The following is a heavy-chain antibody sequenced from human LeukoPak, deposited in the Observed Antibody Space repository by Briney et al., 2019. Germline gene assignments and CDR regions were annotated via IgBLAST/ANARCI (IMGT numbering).Heavy chain of an antibody. CDR1: GYSFTSHW. CDR3: ARSLDILTGYYDA. J-gene: IGHJ5*02. D-gene: IGHD3-9*01. CDR2: IDPRDSYT. V-gene: IGHV5-10-1*01. Sequence: GESLRISCKGSGYSFTSHWISWVRQMPGKGLEWMGRIDPRDSYTNYSPSFQGHVTISADKSISTAYLQWSSLKASDTAMYYCARSLDILTGYYDAWGQGTLVTVSS.